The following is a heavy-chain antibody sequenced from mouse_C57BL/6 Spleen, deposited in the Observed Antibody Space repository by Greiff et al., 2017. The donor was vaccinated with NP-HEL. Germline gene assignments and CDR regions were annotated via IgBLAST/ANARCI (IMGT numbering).Heavy chain of an antibody. J-gene: IGHJ4*01. CDR2: INPNNGGT. Sequence: EVQLQQSGPELVKPGASVKISCKASGYTFTDYYMNWVKQSHGKSLEWIGDINPNNGGTSYNQKFKGKATLTVDKSSSTAYMELRSLTSEDSAVYYCATSSRTCYAMDYWGQGTSVTVSS. CDR3: ATSSRTCYAMDY. CDR1: GYTFTDYY. V-gene: IGHV1-26*01.